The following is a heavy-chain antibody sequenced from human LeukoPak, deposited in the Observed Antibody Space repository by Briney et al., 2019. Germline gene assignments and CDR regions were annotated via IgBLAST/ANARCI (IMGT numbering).Heavy chain of an antibody. CDR2: MNPNSGNT. CDR1: GYTFTSYD. J-gene: IGHJ4*02. CDR3: SRGRVPPRPVDY. Sequence: ASVKVSCNASGYTFTSYDINWVRQATGQGLEWMGWMNPNSGNTGYAQKFQGRVTITRNTSISTAYMELSSMRSEDTAVYYCSRGRVPPRPVDYWGQGTLVTVSS. D-gene: IGHD6-6*01. V-gene: IGHV1-8*03.